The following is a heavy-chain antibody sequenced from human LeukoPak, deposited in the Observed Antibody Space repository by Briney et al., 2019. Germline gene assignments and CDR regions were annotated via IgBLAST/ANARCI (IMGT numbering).Heavy chain of an antibody. D-gene: IGHD6-19*01. CDR1: GFTFSSYA. V-gene: IGHV3-23*01. CDR2: ISNGGGST. Sequence: GGSLRLSCAASGFTFSSYAMGWVRQAPGKGLEWVSAISNGGGSTYYADSVKGRFTISRDNSKNTLFLQMNSLRAEDTAVYYCAKDLEQWPYGMDVWGQGTTVTVSS. J-gene: IGHJ6*02. CDR3: AKDLEQWPYGMDV.